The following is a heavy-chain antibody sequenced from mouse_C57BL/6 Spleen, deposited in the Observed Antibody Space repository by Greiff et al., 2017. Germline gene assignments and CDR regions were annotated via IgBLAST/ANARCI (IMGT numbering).Heavy chain of an antibody. CDR1: GYTFTSYW. CDR3: ARSYLEYDGSPYYAMDY. J-gene: IGHJ4*01. V-gene: IGHV1-69*01. CDR2: IGPSDSYT. D-gene: IGHD2-3*01. Sequence: QVQLQQPGAELVMPGASVKLSCKASGYTFTSYWMHWVKQRPGQGLEWIGEIGPSDSYTNYNQKFKGKSTLTVDKSSSTAYMQLSSLTSEDSAVYYCARSYLEYDGSPYYAMDYWGQGTSVTVSS.